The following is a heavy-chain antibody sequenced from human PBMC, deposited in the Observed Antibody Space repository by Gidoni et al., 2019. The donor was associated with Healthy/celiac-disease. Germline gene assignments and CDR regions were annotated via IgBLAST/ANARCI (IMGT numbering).Heavy chain of an antibody. CDR3: ARDSSSGWYGVDY. Sequence: QVQLVESGGGVVQPGRSLRLSCAASGFTFSSYGMHWVRQAPGKGLEWVAVIWYDGSNKYYADSVKGRFTISRDNSKNTLYLQMNSLRAEDTAVYYCARDSSSGWYGVDYWGQGTLVTVSS. CDR1: GFTFSSYG. D-gene: IGHD6-19*01. J-gene: IGHJ4*02. V-gene: IGHV3-33*01. CDR2: IWYDGSNK.